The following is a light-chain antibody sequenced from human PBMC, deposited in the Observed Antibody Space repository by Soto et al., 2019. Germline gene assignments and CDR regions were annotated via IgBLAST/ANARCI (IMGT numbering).Light chain of an antibody. V-gene: IGKV3-20*01. Sequence: EIVLTQSPVTLSLSPGERATLSCRASQTVSSSYLAWYQQRPGQAPRLLIYGASSRATGIPDRFSGSGSGTDFTLTINRLEPEDSAVYYCQQYRSLITFGQGTRLEIK. J-gene: IGKJ5*01. CDR1: QTVSSSY. CDR3: QQYRSLIT. CDR2: GAS.